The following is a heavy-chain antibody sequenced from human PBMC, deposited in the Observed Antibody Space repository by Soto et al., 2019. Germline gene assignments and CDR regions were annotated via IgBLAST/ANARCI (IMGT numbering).Heavy chain of an antibody. J-gene: IGHJ4*02. CDR3: AKAPTDIVVVVAAMSY. CDR2: ISGSGGST. V-gene: IGHV3-23*01. Sequence: GGSLRLSCAASGFTFSSYAVSWVRQAPGKGLEWVSAISGSGGSTYYADSVKGRFTISRDNSKNTLYLQMNSLRAEDTAVYYCAKAPTDIVVVVAAMSYWGQGTLVTVSS. D-gene: IGHD2-15*01. CDR1: GFTFSSYA.